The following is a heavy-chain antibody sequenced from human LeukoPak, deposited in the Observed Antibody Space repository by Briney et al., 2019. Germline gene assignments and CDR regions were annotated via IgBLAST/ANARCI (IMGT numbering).Heavy chain of an antibody. J-gene: IGHJ4*02. CDR3: ARDAGGATGDYYFDY. CDR1: GGSIVSYY. D-gene: IGHD7-27*01. CDR2: IYYSGST. V-gene: IGHV4-59*01. Sequence: PSETLSPTCTVSGGSIVSYYWSWIRQPPGKGLEWIGYIYYSGSTNYNPSLKSRVTISIDTSKNQFSLKLSSVTAADTAVYYCARDAGGATGDYYFDYWGQGTLVTVSS.